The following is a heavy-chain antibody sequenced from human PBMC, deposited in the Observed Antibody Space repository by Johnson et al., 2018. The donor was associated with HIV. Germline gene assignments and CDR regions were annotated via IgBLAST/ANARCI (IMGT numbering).Heavy chain of an antibody. CDR3: AKGKKGLPDAFDI. CDR2: IRYDGSNK. V-gene: IGHV3-30*02. J-gene: IGHJ3*02. Sequence: QVQLVESGGGVVQPGGSLRLSCAAFGFTFSSYGMHWVRQAPGKGLEWVAFIRYDGSNKYYADSVKGRFTISRDNSKNTLYLQMNSLRAEDTAVYYCAKGKKGLPDAFDIWSQGTMVTVSS. CDR1: GFTFSSYG.